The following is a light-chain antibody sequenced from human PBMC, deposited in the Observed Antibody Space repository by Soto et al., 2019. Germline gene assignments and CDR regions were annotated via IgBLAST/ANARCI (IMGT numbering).Light chain of an antibody. J-gene: IGKJ2*01. Sequence: EIVMAQSPATLSVSPGEGATLSCRASQSVVSKVAWYQQRPGQAPRLLIYDTSTRATGIAARFSGSGSGTEFTLTISSLQSEDFAVYYCQQSYNWPPVYTFGQGTKLEIK. CDR2: DTS. V-gene: IGKV3D-15*01. CDR3: QQSYNWPPVYT. CDR1: QSVVSK.